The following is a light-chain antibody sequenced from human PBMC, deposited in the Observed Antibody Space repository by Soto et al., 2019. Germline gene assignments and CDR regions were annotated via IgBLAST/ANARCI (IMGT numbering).Light chain of an antibody. CDR2: GAS. CDR3: QQYGSSRT. CDR1: QTVSNNY. J-gene: IGKJ1*01. V-gene: IGKV3-20*01. Sequence: EIVLTPSPGTPSLSPGEKTTLSCRASQTVSNNYLAWYQQKPGQAPRLFIYGASTRATGIPDRFSGSGSGTDFTLTISRLEPEDFAVYYCQQYGSSRTFGQGTRWIS.